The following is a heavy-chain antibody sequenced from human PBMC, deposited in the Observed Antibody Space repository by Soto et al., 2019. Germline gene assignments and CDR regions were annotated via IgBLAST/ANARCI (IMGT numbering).Heavy chain of an antibody. D-gene: IGHD6-6*01. CDR2: INPDGSFT. V-gene: IGHV3-74*01. J-gene: IGHJ3*02. CDR1: GYTFSSHW. Sequence: EVQLVESGGGLVQPGGSLRLSCVASGYTFSSHWIHWVRQAPGQGLVGVSRINPDGSFTSYADSVKGRFTISRDNAKNTLYLEMNSLRAEDTAVYYCGRPRSMSSSGFDIWGQGTMVTVSS. CDR3: GRPRSMSSSGFDI.